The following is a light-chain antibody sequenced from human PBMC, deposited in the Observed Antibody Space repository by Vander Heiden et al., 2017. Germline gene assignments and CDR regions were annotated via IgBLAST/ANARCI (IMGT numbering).Light chain of an antibody. Sequence: DIQITPSPSTLSASVGDRVTITCRASQSISSWLAWYQQKPGKAPKLLIYDASSLESGVPSRFSGSGSGTEFTLTISSLQPDDFATYYCQQDNSYSWTFGQGTKVEIK. CDR2: DAS. CDR1: QSISSW. V-gene: IGKV1-5*01. J-gene: IGKJ1*01. CDR3: QQDNSYSWT.